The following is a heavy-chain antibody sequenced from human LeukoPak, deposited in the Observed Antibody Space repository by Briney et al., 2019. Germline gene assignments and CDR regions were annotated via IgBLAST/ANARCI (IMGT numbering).Heavy chain of an antibody. V-gene: IGHV4-28*01. CDR2: IYHSGTT. Sequence: SETLSLTCAVSGYSITSSSWWGWIRQPPGKGLEWIGYIYHSGTTYYNPSLQSRVTMSIDTSKNQFSLKLSSVTAVDTAVYYCARKENVYYYFDYWGQGTLVTVSS. CDR3: ARKENVYYYFDY. J-gene: IGHJ4*02. D-gene: IGHD3-10*01. CDR1: GYSITSSSW.